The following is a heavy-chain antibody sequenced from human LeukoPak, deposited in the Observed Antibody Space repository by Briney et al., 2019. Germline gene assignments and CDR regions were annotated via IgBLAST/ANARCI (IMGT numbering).Heavy chain of an antibody. CDR3: AKAGRSSWYPGWPFDI. J-gene: IGHJ3*02. D-gene: IGHD6-13*01. CDR1: GFTFSSYA. CDR2: IRDSGAST. V-gene: IGHV3-23*01. Sequence: PGGSLRLSCAASGFTFSSYAMSWVRQAPGKGLQWVSVIRDSGASTYYADSVKGRFTISRDNSKNTLYLQMNSLRAEDTAVYYCAKAGRSSWYPGWPFDIWGQGTMVTVSS.